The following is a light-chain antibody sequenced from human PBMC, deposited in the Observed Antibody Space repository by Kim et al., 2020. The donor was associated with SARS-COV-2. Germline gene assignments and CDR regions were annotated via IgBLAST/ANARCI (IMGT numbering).Light chain of an antibody. Sequence: DIVMTQSPDSLAVSLGERTTINCKSSQSVLYSANNENYLAWYQQKPGQPPKLLISWASTRESGVPDRFRGSGSGTDFTLTISSLQAEDVAVYYCQQFYTPPHTFGQETKVDIK. J-gene: IGKJ1*01. V-gene: IGKV4-1*01. CDR2: WAS. CDR3: QQFYTPPHT. CDR1: QSVLYSANNENY.